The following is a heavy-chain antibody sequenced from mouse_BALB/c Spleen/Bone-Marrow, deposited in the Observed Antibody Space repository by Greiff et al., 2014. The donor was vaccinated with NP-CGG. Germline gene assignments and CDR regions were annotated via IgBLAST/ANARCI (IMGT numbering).Heavy chain of an antibody. CDR3: AINGDWVFAY. D-gene: IGHD4-1*01. Sequence: VQLQQSGTVLARPGASLRMSCKASGYTFTNYWINWIKQRPGQGLEWIGAIYPGNNDAKYTQKFKAKAKLTAVTSTSTADMELSSLTKEDSAVYYCAINGDWVFAYWGQGTLVTVSA. CDR1: GYTFTNYW. J-gene: IGHJ3*01. CDR2: IYPGNNDA. V-gene: IGHV1-5*01.